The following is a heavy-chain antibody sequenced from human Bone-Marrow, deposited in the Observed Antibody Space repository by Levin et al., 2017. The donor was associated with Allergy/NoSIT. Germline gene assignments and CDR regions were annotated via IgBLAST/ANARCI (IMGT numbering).Heavy chain of an antibody. Sequence: KVSCTASGFAFRTHGMHWVRQAPGKGLEWLAFIWYDGGNKFYADSVKGRFTISRDNSKNRLFLEMDSLRGEDTAVYYCARDLNWVIDYWGQGTLVSVTS. CDR3: ARDLNWVIDY. V-gene: IGHV3-33*01. CDR1: GFAFRTHG. D-gene: IGHD3/OR15-3a*01. J-gene: IGHJ4*02. CDR2: IWYDGGNK.